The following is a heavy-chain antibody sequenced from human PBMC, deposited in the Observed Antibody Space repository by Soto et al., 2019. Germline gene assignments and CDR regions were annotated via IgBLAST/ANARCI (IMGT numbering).Heavy chain of an antibody. Sequence: HITLKESGPTLVKPTQTLTLTCIFSGFSFSADGVGVGWIRQPPGKTLEWLALIYWDDDTRYRPSLKSRLTITKDSSKNQVVLTMTNMDPLDTATYYCAHAFGGTSSPNDAFDVWGQGTVVTVSS. CDR1: GFSFSADGVG. D-gene: IGHD3-16*01. J-gene: IGHJ3*01. CDR3: AHAFGGTSSPNDAFDV. V-gene: IGHV2-5*02. CDR2: IYWDDDT.